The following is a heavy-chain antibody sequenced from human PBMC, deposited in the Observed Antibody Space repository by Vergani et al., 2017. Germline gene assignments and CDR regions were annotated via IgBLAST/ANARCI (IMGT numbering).Heavy chain of an antibody. V-gene: IGHV3-30*02. J-gene: IGHJ4*02. Sequence: QVQLVQSGGGVVRPGGSLRVSCAASGFTFSKYGMHWVRQTPGKGLEWVAFIRYDGGKTYYGDSVKGRFTITSYNSKNTLFLQFNSLTPDDTAVYYFAKDPGVSYVKNFDYWGQGTLVTFSS. CDR1: GFTFSKYG. D-gene: IGHD1-26*01. CDR3: AKDPGVSYVKNFDY. CDR2: IRYDGGKT.